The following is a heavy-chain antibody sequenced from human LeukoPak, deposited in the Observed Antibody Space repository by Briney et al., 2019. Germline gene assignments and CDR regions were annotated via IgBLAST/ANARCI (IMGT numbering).Heavy chain of an antibody. V-gene: IGHV4-59*01. J-gene: IGHJ4*02. CDR2: IYYSGST. D-gene: IGHD2-2*01. CDR1: GGSISSYY. CDR3: ARTGGSDNQRLPADY. Sequence: SETLSLTCTVSGGSISSYYRSWIRQPPGKGLEWIGYIYYSGSTNYNPSLKSRVTISVDTSKNQFSLKLSSVTAADTAVYYCARTGGSDNQRLPADYWGQGTLVTVSS.